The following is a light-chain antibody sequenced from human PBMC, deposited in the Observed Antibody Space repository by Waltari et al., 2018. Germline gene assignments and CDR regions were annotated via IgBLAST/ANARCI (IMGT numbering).Light chain of an antibody. CDR3: SSYAGNHVV. CDR1: SSDVGGYNF. CDR2: EVS. Sequence: QSALTQPPSASGSPGQSVTISCTGTSSDVGGYNFVSWYQQHPGKAPKLMIYEVSKRPSGVPDRFSGSKSANTASLTVSGLQPEDEADYYCSSYAGNHVVFGGGTKLTVL. V-gene: IGLV2-8*01. J-gene: IGLJ2*01.